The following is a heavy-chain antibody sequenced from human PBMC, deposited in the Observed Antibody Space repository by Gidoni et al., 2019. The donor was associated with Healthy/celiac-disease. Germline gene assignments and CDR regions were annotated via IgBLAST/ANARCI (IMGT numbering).Heavy chain of an antibody. CDR1: GFSLSMARMG. V-gene: IGHV2-26*01. J-gene: IGHJ4*02. D-gene: IGHD6-13*01. CDR3: ARTSIRIAAAGNYFDY. Sequence: QVTLKESGPVLVKPTETLMLICTVSGFSLSMARMGVSWIRQPPGKALEWLAHIFSNDEKSYSTSLKSRLTIAKDTSKSQVVLTMTNMDPVDTATYYCARTSIRIAAAGNYFDYWGQGTLVTVSS. CDR2: IFSNDEK.